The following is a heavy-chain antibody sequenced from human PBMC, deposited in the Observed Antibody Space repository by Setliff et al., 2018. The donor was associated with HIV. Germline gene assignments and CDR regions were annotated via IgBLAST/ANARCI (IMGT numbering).Heavy chain of an antibody. CDR2: ISAYNGNT. V-gene: IGHV1-18*01. D-gene: IGHD2-21*01. Sequence: ASVKVSCKASGYTFTSYGISWVRQAPGQGLEWMGWISAYNGNTNYAQKFQGRVTMTTVTSTSTAYMELRSLRSDDTAVYYCARLSIPAYYYMDVWGRGTTVTVSS. CDR1: GYTFTSYG. CDR3: ARLSIPAYYYMDV. J-gene: IGHJ6*03.